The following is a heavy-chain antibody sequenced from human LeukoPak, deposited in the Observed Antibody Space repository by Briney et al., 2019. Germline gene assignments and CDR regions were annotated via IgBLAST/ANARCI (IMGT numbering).Heavy chain of an antibody. J-gene: IGHJ4*02. CDR1: GFTFSSHA. V-gene: IGHV3-23*01. CDR3: AKTRPLDSSSWSHGDY. Sequence: GGSLRLSCAASGFTFSSHAMNWVRQAPGKGLEWVSAVSGSGGYTYYADSVEGRFTISRDNSRNTLYLQMNSLRAEDTAVYYCAKTRPLDSSSWSHGDYWGQGTLVTVSS. D-gene: IGHD6-13*01. CDR2: VSGSGGYT.